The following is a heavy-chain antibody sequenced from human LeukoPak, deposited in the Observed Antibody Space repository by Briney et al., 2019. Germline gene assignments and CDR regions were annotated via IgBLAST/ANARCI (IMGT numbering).Heavy chain of an antibody. CDR3: ARGRGSGWYGVGYYFDY. CDR1: GYTFTSYG. V-gene: IGHV1-18*01. CDR2: ISAYSGNT. Sequence: ASVKVSCKASGYTFTSYGISWVRQAPGQGLEWMGWISAYSGNTNYAQKLQGRVTMTTDTSTSTAYMELRSLRSDDTAVYYCARGRGSGWYGVGYYFDYWGQGTLVTVSS. D-gene: IGHD6-19*01. J-gene: IGHJ4*02.